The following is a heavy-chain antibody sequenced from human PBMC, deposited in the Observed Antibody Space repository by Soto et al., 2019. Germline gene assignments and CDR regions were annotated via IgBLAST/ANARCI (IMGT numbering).Heavy chain of an antibody. Sequence: SVKVSCKASGGTFSSYAISWVRQAPGQGLEWMGGIIPIFGTANYAQKFQGRVTITADESTSTAYMELSSLRSEDTAVYYCASDTIFGVVYYYYYGMDVWGQGTTVTVSS. V-gene: IGHV1-69*13. CDR3: ASDTIFGVVYYYYYGMDV. D-gene: IGHD3-3*01. J-gene: IGHJ6*02. CDR1: GGTFSSYA. CDR2: IIPIFGTA.